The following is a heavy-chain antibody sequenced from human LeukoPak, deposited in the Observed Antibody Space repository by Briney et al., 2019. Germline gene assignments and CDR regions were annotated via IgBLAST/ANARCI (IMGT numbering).Heavy chain of an antibody. CDR2: ISYDGSNK. V-gene: IGHV3-30*18. Sequence: GGSLRLSCAASGFTFSSYGMHWVRQAPGKGLEWVAVISYDGSNKYYADSVKGRFTISRDNSKNTLYLQMNSLRAEDTAVYYCAKDGLHHSNGPGWGMDVWGQGTTFTVSS. J-gene: IGHJ6*02. CDR3: AKDGLHHSNGPGWGMDV. CDR1: GFTFSSYG. D-gene: IGHD3-22*01.